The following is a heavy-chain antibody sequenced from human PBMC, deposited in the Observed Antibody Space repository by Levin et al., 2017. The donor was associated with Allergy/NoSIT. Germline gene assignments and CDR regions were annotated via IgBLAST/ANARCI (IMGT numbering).Heavy chain of an antibody. CDR1: GFTFSNYW. J-gene: IGHJ4*02. CDR2: INSDGSST. CDR3: ARHQSSGSYSNPDY. Sequence: GESLKISCAASGFTFSNYWMHWVRQAPGKGLVWVSRINSDGSSTSYAGSVKGRFTISRDNAKNTLYLQMNSLRAEDTAVYYCARHQSSGSYSNPDYWGQGTLVTVSS. V-gene: IGHV3-74*01. D-gene: IGHD3-10*01.